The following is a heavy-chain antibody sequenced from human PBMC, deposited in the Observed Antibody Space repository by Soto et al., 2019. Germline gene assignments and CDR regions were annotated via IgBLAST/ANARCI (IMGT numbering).Heavy chain of an antibody. CDR2: ISGSGGST. V-gene: IGHV3-23*01. D-gene: IGHD3-16*01. Sequence: GGSLRLSCAASGFTFSSYAMSWVRQAPGNGLEWVSAISGSGGSTYYADSVKGRLTISRDNSKNTLYLQMNSLRAEDTAVYYCAKDDYDYVWETSLANYWGQGTLVTVSS. CDR1: GFTFSSYA. J-gene: IGHJ4*02. CDR3: AKDDYDYVWETSLANY.